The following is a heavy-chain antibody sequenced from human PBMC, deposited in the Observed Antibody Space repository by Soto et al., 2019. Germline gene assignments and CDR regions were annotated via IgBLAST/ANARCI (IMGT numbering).Heavy chain of an antibody. CDR3: ARGHEYQLLANSYYFDY. CDR2: IYYSGST. D-gene: IGHD2-2*01. CDR1: GGSISSGGYY. J-gene: IGHJ4*02. Sequence: SETLSLTCTVSGGSISSGGYYWSWIRQHPGKGLEWIGYIYYSGSTNYNPSLKSRVTISVDTSKNQFSLKLSSVTAADTAVYYCARGHEYQLLANSYYFDYWGQGTLVTVSS. V-gene: IGHV4-31*03.